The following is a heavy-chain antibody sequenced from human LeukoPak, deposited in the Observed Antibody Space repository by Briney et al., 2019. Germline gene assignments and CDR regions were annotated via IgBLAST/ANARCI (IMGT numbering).Heavy chain of an antibody. J-gene: IGHJ4*02. Sequence: GGSLRLSCAASGFPFSSYSMNWVRQAPGEGLEWVSYISSSRTTSYADSVKGRFTISRDNAKNSLYLQMNSLRAEDTAVYYCARHWYSSSWYSHPFDYWGQGTLVTVSS. D-gene: IGHD6-13*01. V-gene: IGHV3-48*01. CDR3: ARHWYSSSWYSHPFDY. CDR2: ISSSRTT. CDR1: GFPFSSYS.